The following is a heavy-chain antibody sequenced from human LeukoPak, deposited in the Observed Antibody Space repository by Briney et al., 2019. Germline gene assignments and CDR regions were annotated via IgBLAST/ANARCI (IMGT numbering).Heavy chain of an antibody. CDR1: GYSFTSYW. Sequence: GESLKISCKGSGYSFTSYWIGWVRQMPGKGLEWMGIIYPGDSDTRYSPSFQGQVTISADKSISTAYLQWSSLKASDTAMYYCARGLLDSPPNDNTFDYWGQGTLVTVSS. J-gene: IGHJ4*02. CDR3: ARGLLDSPPNDNTFDY. D-gene: IGHD2-2*03. V-gene: IGHV5-51*01. CDR2: IYPGDSDT.